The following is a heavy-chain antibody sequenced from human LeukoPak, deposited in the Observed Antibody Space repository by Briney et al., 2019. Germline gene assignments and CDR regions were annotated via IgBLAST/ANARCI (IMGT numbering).Heavy chain of an antibody. CDR3: ARDFIAAANTVGDY. J-gene: IGHJ4*02. CDR2: ISSSGSTI. CDR1: GFTFSSYG. D-gene: IGHD6-13*01. V-gene: IGHV3-48*04. Sequence: GGSLRLSCAASGFTFSSYGMHWVRQAPGKGLEWVSYISSSGSTIYYADSVKGRFTISRDNAKNSLYLQMNSLRAEDTAVYYCARDFIAAANTVGDYWGQGTLVTVSS.